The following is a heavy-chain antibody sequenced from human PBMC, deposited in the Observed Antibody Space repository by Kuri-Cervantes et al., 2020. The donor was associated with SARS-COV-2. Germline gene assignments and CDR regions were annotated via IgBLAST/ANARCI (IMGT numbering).Heavy chain of an antibody. CDR2: IYTSGST. V-gene: IGHV4-61*09. D-gene: IGHD4-23*01. CDR1: GGSISSGSYY. CDR3: ARPGGFLDV. J-gene: IGHJ6*04. Sequence: TLSLTCTVSGGSISSGSYYWSWIRQPAGKGLEWIGHIYTSGSTNYNPSLKSRVTISVDTSKNQFSLKLSSVTAADTAVYYCARPGGFLDVWGKGTTVTVSS.